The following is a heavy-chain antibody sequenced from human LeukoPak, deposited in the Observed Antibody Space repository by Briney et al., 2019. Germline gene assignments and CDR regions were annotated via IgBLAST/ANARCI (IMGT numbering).Heavy chain of an antibody. Sequence: VASVTVSCKASGYTFTGYYMHWVRQAPGQGLEWMGRINPNSGGTNYAQKFQGRVTMTRDTSISTVYMELSRLRSDDTAVYYCARVGYYESSGYYEYWGQGTLVTVSS. CDR2: INPNSGGT. V-gene: IGHV1-2*06. CDR1: GYTFTGYY. CDR3: ARVGYYESSGYYEY. J-gene: IGHJ4*02. D-gene: IGHD3-22*01.